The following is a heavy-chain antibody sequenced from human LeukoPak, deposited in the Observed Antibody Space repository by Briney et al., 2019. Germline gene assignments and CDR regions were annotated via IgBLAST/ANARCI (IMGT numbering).Heavy chain of an antibody. CDR3: ARDSVDIVVVPAASTAFDY. Sequence: SETLSLTCTVAGGSISPLYWSWIRQPPGKGLEFIGYIYYSGSTNFNPSLKSRVTLSVDTSKNQISLKLYSVTAADTAVYYCARDSVDIVVVPAASTAFDYWGQGTLVTVSS. CDR1: GGSISPLY. CDR2: IYYSGST. J-gene: IGHJ4*02. V-gene: IGHV4-59*11. D-gene: IGHD2-2*01.